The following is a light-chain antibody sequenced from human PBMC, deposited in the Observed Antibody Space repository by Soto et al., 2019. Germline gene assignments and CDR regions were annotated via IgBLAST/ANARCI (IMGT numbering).Light chain of an antibody. CDR3: QQYGSSPPVT. Sequence: EIVLKQSPGTLSLSPGERATLSCRASQSVSSSYLAWYQQKPGQAPRLLIYGASSRATGIPDRFSGSGSGTDFTLTISRLEPEDFAVYYCQQYGSSPPVTCGQGTRLEIK. CDR2: GAS. CDR1: QSVSSSY. J-gene: IGKJ5*01. V-gene: IGKV3-20*01.